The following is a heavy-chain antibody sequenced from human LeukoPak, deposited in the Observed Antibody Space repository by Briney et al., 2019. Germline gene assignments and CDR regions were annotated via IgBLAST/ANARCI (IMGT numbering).Heavy chain of an antibody. Sequence: GGSLRLSCAASGFTFSSYGMSWVRQAPGKGLEWVSAISGSGGSTYYADSVKGRFTISRDNSKNTLYLQMNSLRAEDTAVYYCGKDQRSSDFWSGCPDYWGQGTLVTVSS. CDR1: GFTFSSYG. CDR2: ISGSGGST. CDR3: GKDQRSSDFWSGCPDY. V-gene: IGHV3-23*01. D-gene: IGHD3-3*01. J-gene: IGHJ4*02.